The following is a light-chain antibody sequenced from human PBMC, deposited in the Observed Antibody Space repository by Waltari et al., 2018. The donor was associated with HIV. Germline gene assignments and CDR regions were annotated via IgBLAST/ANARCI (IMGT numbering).Light chain of an antibody. V-gene: IGKV2-24*01. CDR1: QSLVHSDGNTY. J-gene: IGKJ1*01. CDR2: QIS. CDR3: MQATHFPRT. Sequence: DIVLTQTPLASPVTLGQPASISCKSSQSLVHSDGNTYLAWLQQRPGQSPRLLISQISKRFSGVPDRFSGSGAVIEFTMTIRRVEAEDVGIYYCMQATHFPRTFGQGTKVEIQ.